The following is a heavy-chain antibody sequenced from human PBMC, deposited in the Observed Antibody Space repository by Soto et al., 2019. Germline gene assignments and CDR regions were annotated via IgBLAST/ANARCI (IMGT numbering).Heavy chain of an antibody. CDR2: LKSKTDGGTT. CDR3: TTIVATSLDV. V-gene: IGHV3-15*01. CDR1: GFTFSNAW. J-gene: IGHJ6*04. D-gene: IGHD5-12*01. Sequence: EVQLGESGGGLVKPGGSLRLSCAASGFTFSNAWMSWVRQAPGKGLEWVGRLKSKTDGGTTDYAAPVKGRFTISRDDSKNTLYLQMNSLKTEETAVYYCTTIVATSLDVWGKGTTVTVSS.